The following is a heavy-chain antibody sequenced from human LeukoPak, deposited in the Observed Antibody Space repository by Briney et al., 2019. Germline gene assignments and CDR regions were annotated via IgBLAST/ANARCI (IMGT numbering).Heavy chain of an antibody. J-gene: IGHJ4*02. Sequence: GGSLRLSCAASGFTFSSYWMSWVRQAPGKGLEWVANIKQDGSEKYYVDSVKGRFTISRDNAKNSLYLQMNSLRAEDTAVYYCARGGYSYGKSFDYWGQGTLVTVSS. CDR2: IKQDGSEK. V-gene: IGHV3-7*01. CDR3: ARGGYSYGKSFDY. D-gene: IGHD5-18*01. CDR1: GFTFSSYW.